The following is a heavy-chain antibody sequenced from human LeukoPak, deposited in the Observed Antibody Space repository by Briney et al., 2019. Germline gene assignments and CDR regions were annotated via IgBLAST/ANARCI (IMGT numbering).Heavy chain of an antibody. J-gene: IGHJ4*02. Sequence: GGSLRLSCAASGFTFSSYAMSWVRQAPGKGLEWVSAISGSGGSTYYADSVKGRFTISRDNSKNTLYLQMNSLRDEDTAVYYCAKVGLTYCSTWYTPDYWGQGTLVTVSS. D-gene: IGHD6-13*01. CDR3: AKVGLTYCSTWYTPDY. V-gene: IGHV3-23*01. CDR2: ISGSGGST. CDR1: GFTFSSYA.